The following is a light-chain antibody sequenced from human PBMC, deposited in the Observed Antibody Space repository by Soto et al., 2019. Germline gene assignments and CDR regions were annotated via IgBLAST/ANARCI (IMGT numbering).Light chain of an antibody. J-gene: IGLJ2*01. Sequence: SYELTQPPSVSVSPGQTASITCSGDKLGDKYACWYQQKPGQSPVLVIYQNNKRPSGIPERFSGSNSGNTATLTISGTQAMDEAVYYCQAWGSSIVVFGGGTQLTVL. CDR2: QNN. CDR3: QAWGSSIVV. V-gene: IGLV3-1*01. CDR1: KLGDKY.